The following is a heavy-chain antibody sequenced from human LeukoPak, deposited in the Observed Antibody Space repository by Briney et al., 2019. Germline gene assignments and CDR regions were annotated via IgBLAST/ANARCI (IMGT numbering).Heavy chain of an antibody. CDR1: GFTFSDSA. J-gene: IGHJ3*02. V-gene: IGHV3-73*01. D-gene: IGHD5-18*01. Sequence: GGSLRLSCAASGFTFSDSALHWVRQASGKGLEWVGRIRSTANSYATAYDVSVKGRFTRSSDDSKDTASQQMNNLKTEDTAVYYCTVGGYRYGLDAFDIWGQGTMVTVSS. CDR2: IRSTANSYAT. CDR3: TVGGYRYGLDAFDI.